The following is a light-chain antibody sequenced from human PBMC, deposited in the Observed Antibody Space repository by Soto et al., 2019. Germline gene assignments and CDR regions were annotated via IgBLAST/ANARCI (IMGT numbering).Light chain of an antibody. Sequence: EIVLTQSPATLSLSPGERATLSCRTSQRVSSYLAWYQQRPGQPPRLLIYDASSRATGIPDRFSGSGSGTDFTLTISRLEPEDFAVYYCQQYGSSLTFGGGTKVDIK. CDR2: DAS. J-gene: IGKJ4*01. CDR1: QRVSSY. V-gene: IGKV3-20*01. CDR3: QQYGSSLT.